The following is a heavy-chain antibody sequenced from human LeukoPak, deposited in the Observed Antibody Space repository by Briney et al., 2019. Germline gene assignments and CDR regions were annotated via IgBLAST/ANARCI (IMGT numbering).Heavy chain of an antibody. CDR3: ARGHGCSGGSCYPKKLSWFDP. J-gene: IGHJ5*02. Sequence: SETLSLTXAVYGGSFSGYYWSWISQPPGKGLEWIGEINHSGSTNYNPSLKSRVTISVDTSKNQFSLKLSSVTAADTAVYYCARGHGCSGGSCYPKKLSWFDPWGQGTLVTVSS. CDR1: GGSFSGYY. D-gene: IGHD2-15*01. CDR2: INHSGST. V-gene: IGHV4-34*01.